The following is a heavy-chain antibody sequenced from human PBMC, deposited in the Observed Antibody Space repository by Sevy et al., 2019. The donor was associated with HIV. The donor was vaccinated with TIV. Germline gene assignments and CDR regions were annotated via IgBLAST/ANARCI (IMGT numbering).Heavy chain of an antibody. CDR2: ISGSADAT. CDR1: XXTFSNXA. D-gene: IGHD3-10*01. CDR3: VKEVSQXSYSXX. J-gene: IGHJ4*02. V-gene: IGHV3-23*01. Sequence: GGSLRLSCAXXXXTFSNXAMSWVRQTPGKGLEWVSAISGSADATYYTDSVKGRFTISRDNSKNTVYLQMNSLRAEDTAVYYCVKEVSQXSYSXXXGQGTLVTVSS.